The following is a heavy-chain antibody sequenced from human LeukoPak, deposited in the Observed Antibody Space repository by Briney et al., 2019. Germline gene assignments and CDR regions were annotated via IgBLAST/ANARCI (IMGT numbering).Heavy chain of an antibody. CDR3: ARTCGGDSFHTDN. J-gene: IGHJ4*02. CDR2: IIPIFGIA. V-gene: IGHV1-69*04. Sequence: SSVKVFCEASGGTFSSYAISWVRQAPGQGLEWMGRIIPIFGIANYAQKFQGRVTITADKSTSTAYMELSSLRSEDTAVYYCARTCGGDSFHTDNWGQGTLVTVSS. D-gene: IGHD2-21*02. CDR1: GGTFSSYA.